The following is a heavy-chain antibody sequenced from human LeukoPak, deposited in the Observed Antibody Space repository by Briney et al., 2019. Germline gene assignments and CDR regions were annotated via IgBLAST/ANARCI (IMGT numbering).Heavy chain of an antibody. CDR3: ARSGGDRGWYYFDY. V-gene: IGHV4-39*07. CDR2: IFYSAST. CDR1: GASISSNSHY. D-gene: IGHD6-19*01. J-gene: IGHJ4*02. Sequence: SETLSLTCTVTGASISSNSHYWGWIRQPPGKGLEWIGSIFYSASTNYNPSLKSRLGMSVDTSKNQFSLKLSSVTAADTAVCYCARSGGDRGWYYFDYWGQGILVTVSS.